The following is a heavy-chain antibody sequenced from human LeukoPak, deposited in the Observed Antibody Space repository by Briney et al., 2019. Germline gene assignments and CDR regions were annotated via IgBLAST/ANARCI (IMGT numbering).Heavy chain of an antibody. V-gene: IGHV3-74*01. J-gene: IGHJ1*01. D-gene: IGHD6-19*01. CDR3: ARDLFFSDAGYSSGWRAEYFHH. CDR1: GFTFSSHW. CDR2: INGAVTST. Sequence: GGSLRLSCAASGFTFSSHWMHWVRQAPGKGLVSVSRINGAVTSTSYADSVEGRFTVSIDNAKNTLNLQMNSLRAEDTAVYYCARDLFFSDAGYSSGWRAEYFHHWGQGTLVTVSS.